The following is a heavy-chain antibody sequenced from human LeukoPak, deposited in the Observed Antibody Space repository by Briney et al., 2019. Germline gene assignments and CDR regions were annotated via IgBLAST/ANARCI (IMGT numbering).Heavy chain of an antibody. Sequence: PGGSLRLSCATSGFTFSRYAMNWFRQAPGKGLEWVSAISDSGNSAYYADSVKGRFTVSRDKSNNTLFLQMTRLTADDTAVYYCAKDASPLPNVFDIWGQGTKVIVS. CDR1: GFTFSRYA. V-gene: IGHV3-23*01. CDR2: ISDSGNSA. J-gene: IGHJ3*02. CDR3: AKDASPLPNVFDI. D-gene: IGHD2-15*01.